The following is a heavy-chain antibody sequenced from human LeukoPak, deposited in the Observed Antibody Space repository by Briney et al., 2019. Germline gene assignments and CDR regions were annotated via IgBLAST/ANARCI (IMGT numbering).Heavy chain of an antibody. CDR3: ARDFPTKAFDY. Sequence: GGSLRLSCAASGFTVGSNYMSWVRQAPGKGLEWVSVIYSGGSTYYADSVKGRFTISRDNSKNTLYLQMNSLRAEDTAVYYCARDFPTKAFDYWGQGTLVTVSS. D-gene: IGHD2/OR15-2a*01. CDR1: GFTVGSNY. V-gene: IGHV3-66*01. J-gene: IGHJ4*02. CDR2: IYSGGST.